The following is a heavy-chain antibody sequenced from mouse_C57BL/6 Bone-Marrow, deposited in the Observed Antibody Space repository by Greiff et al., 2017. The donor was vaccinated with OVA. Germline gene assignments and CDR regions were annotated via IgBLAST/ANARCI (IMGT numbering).Heavy chain of an antibody. D-gene: IGHD2-1*01. J-gene: IGHJ4*01. CDR3: LIYYGNYGDMDY. CDR2: LDPSDSYT. Sequence: QVQLQQSGAELVKPGASVKLSCKASGYTFTSYWMQWVKQRPGQGLEWIGELDPSDSYTNYNQKFKGKATLTVDTSSSTAYMQLSSLTSEDSAVYYCLIYYGNYGDMDYWGQGTTVTVSS. V-gene: IGHV1-50*01. CDR1: GYTFTSYW.